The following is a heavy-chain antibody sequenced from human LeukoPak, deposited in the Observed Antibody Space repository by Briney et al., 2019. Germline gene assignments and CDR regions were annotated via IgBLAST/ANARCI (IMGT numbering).Heavy chain of an antibody. D-gene: IGHD1-26*01. V-gene: IGHV4-59*01. CDR2: IYYSGST. J-gene: IGHJ2*01. CDR1: GGSISSYY. CDR3: ARDRRQWVLLDLNRWYFDL. Sequence: PSETLSLTCTVSGGSISSYYWSWIRQPPGKGLEWIGYIYYSGSTNYNPSLKSRVTISVDTSKNQFSLKLSSVTAADTAVYYCARDRRQWVLLDLNRWYFDLWGRGTLVTVSS.